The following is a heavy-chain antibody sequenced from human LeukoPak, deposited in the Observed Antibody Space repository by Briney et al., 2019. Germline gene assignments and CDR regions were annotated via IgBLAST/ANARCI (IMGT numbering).Heavy chain of an antibody. Sequence: ASVEVSCKASGYTFTSYGISWVRQAPGQGLEWMGWISAYNGNTNYAQKLQGRVTMTTDTSTSTAYMELRSLRSDDTAVYYCARGDSSSWYPHYYYYYGMDVWGQGTTVTVSS. CDR2: ISAYNGNT. CDR1: GYTFTSYG. J-gene: IGHJ6*02. D-gene: IGHD6-13*01. V-gene: IGHV1-18*01. CDR3: ARGDSSSWYPHYYYYYGMDV.